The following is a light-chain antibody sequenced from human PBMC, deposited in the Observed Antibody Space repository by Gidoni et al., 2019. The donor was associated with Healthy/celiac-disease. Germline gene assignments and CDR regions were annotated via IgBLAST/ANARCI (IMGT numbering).Light chain of an antibody. CDR2: AAS. CDR1: QGISSY. CDR3: QQYYSYPRT. J-gene: IGKJ1*01. Sequence: AIRMTQSPSSFSASTGDRVPITCRASQGISSYLAWYQQKPGKAPKLLIYAASTLQSGVPSRFSGSGSGTDFTLTISCLHSEDFATYYCQQYYSYPRTFGQGTKVEIK. V-gene: IGKV1-8*01.